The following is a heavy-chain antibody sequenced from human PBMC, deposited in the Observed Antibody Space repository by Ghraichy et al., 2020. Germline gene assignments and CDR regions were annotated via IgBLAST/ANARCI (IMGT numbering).Heavy chain of an antibody. Sequence: ASVKVSCQASGYNFGVYLIHWVRQAPGQRLEWMGRISGVNGDTRYSQKFQGRVTFTGDTSASTAYMELRSLTIEDTGVFYCAREGGAGPGTGGFDIWGQGTVITV. V-gene: IGHV1-3*01. CDR2: ISGVNGDT. D-gene: IGHD6-13*01. J-gene: IGHJ3*02. CDR3: AREGGAGPGTGGFDI. CDR1: GYNFGVYL.